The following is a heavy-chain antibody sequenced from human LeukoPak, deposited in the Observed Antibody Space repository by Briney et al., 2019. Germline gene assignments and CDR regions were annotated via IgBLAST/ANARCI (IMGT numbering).Heavy chain of an antibody. CDR3: ARTSPHRDFWSGYNTPKRLPYYFDY. CDR2: IIPIFGTA. V-gene: IGHV1-69*13. CDR1: GGTFSSYA. J-gene: IGHJ4*02. Sequence: SVKVSCKASGGTFSSYAISWVRQAPGQGLEWMGGIIPIFGTANYAQKFQGRVTITADESTSTAYMELSSLRSEDTAVYYCARTSPHRDFWSGYNTPKRLPYYFDYWGQGTLVTVSS. D-gene: IGHD3-3*01.